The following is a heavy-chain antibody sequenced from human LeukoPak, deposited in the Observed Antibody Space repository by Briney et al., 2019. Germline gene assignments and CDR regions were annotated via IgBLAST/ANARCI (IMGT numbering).Heavy chain of an antibody. CDR3: ASLRDYYDSSGYWAFDI. V-gene: IGHV1-69*04. CDR1: GGTFSSYA. D-gene: IGHD3-22*01. CDR2: IIPILGIA. Sequence: SVKVSCKASGGTFSSYAISWVRQAPGQGLEWRGRIIPILGIANYAQKFQGRVTITADKSTSTAYMELSSLRSEDTAVYYCASLRDYYDSSGYWAFDIWGQGTMVTVSS. J-gene: IGHJ3*02.